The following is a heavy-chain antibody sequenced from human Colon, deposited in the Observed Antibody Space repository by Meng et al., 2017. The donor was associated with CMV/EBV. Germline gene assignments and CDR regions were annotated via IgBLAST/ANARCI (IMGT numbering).Heavy chain of an antibody. V-gene: IGHV3-48*03. J-gene: IGHJ3*01. D-gene: IGHD1-26*01. CDR2: ISTTGLNI. CDR1: GFTFSSYE. CDR3: ARKGWDYREAFDV. Sequence: GGSLRLSCAASGFTFSSYEMHWVRQAPGKGLEWVSYISTTGLNIYYADSVKGRFTISRDNGKNSLYLQMSSLRAEDTALYYCARKGWDYREAFDVWGQGTMVTVSS.